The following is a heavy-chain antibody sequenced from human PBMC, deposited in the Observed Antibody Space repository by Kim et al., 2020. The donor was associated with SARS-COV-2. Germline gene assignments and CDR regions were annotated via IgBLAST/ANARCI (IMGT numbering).Heavy chain of an antibody. CDR3: DAWTTGTNFDY. J-gene: IGHJ4*02. Sequence: NYNTSLKSRVTISVDTSKNQFSLGLTALTAADTAVYYCDAWTTGTNFDYWGQGTLVTVSS. D-gene: IGHD3-16*01. V-gene: IGHV4-34*01.